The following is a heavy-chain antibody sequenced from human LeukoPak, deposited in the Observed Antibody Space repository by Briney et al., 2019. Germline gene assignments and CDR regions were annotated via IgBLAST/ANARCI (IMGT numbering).Heavy chain of an antibody. CDR3: ARTIVLMVYALPNWFDP. CDR1: GVSISSGSYY. D-gene: IGHD2-8*01. V-gene: IGHV4-61*02. Sequence: SETLSLTCTVSGVSISSGSYYWSWIRQPAGKGLEWIGRIYTSGSTNYNPSLKSRVTISVDTPKNQFSLKLSSVTAADTAVYYCARTIVLMVYALPNWFDPWGQGTLVTVSS. J-gene: IGHJ5*02. CDR2: IYTSGST.